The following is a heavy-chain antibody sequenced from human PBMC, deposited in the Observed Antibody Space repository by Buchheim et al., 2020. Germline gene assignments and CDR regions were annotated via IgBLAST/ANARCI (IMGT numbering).Heavy chain of an antibody. V-gene: IGHV3-48*01. CDR1: GFTFKNYN. Sequence: EVQLAESGGGLVQPGGSLRLSCVASGFTFKNYNMNWVRQAPGKGLERVAYISGGGRPLFYADSVKGRFTISRDNARNSMYLQIDSLRAEDTAVYFCARGRASYHFDYWGQGTL. CDR3: ARGRASYHFDY. CDR2: ISGGGRPL. J-gene: IGHJ4*02. D-gene: IGHD2-21*01.